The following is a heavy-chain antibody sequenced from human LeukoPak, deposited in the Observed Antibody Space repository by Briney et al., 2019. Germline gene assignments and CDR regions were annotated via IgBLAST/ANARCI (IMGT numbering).Heavy chain of an antibody. CDR2: INRNGGST. V-gene: IGHV3-20*04. CDR3: ARGYDHGPIYR. Sequence: PGGSLRLSCEASGATFGDYGMSWVRQARGKGLEWVSGINRNGGSTGYADSVKGRFTISRDNVKNSLYLQTNSLRAEDTALYFCARGYDHGPIYRWGQGTMVTVSS. J-gene: IGHJ3*01. CDR1: GATFGDYG. D-gene: IGHD3-16*01.